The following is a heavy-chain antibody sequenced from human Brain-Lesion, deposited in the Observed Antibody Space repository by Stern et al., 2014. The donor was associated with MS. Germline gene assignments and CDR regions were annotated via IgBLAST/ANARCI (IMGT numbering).Heavy chain of an antibody. CDR2: IYYRGST. V-gene: IGHV4-39*01. CDR3: AKLWLGELPESPFDY. CDR1: GGSISSSSYY. D-gene: IGHD3-10*01. J-gene: IGHJ4*02. Sequence: QVQLQESGPGLVKPSETLSLTCTVSGGSISSSSYYWGWIRQPPGKGLEWIGSIYYRGSTYYNPSLKSRVTISMDQSQDPFSLRLSSVTAADTAVYFCAKLWLGELPESPFDYWGQGTLVTVSS.